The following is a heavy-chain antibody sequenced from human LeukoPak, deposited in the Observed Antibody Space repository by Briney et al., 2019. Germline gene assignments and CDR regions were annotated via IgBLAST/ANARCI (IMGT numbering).Heavy chain of an antibody. J-gene: IGHJ5*02. Sequence: GGSLRLSCAASGFSFSSYAIHWVRQAPGKGLEWVAVIPSDGSKKYYADSVKGRFTISRDNSKNTLYLQMNSLRAEDTAVYYCARESEKNYYDTNLNWFNPWGQGTLVTVSS. CDR2: IPSDGSKK. CDR3: ARESEKNYYDTNLNWFNP. D-gene: IGHD3-22*01. CDR1: GFSFSSYA. V-gene: IGHV3-30*04.